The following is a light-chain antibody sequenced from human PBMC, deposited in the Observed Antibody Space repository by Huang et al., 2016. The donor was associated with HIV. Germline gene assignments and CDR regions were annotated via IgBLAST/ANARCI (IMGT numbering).Light chain of an antibody. CDR1: QLVSSY. CDR3: QQRISWPPSYT. V-gene: IGKV3-11*01. Sequence: EIVLTQSPATLSLSPGDRATLSCRASQLVSSYFSWYQQKPGQATRLLIYATSNRATGVPARFSVSGSGTDFTLTISSLEPEDFANYYCQQRISWPPSYTFGQGTKVEI. J-gene: IGKJ2*01. CDR2: ATS.